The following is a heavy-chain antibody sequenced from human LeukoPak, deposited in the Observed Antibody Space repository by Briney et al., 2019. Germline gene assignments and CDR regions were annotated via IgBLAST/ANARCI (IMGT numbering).Heavy chain of an antibody. V-gene: IGHV3-30-3*01. CDR2: ISYDGSNK. Sequence: GGSLRLSCAASGFTFSSYAMHWVRQAPGKGLEWVAVISYDGSNKYYADSVKGRFTISRDNSKNTLYLQMNSLRAEDTAVYYCARSSGYSSSWPFNYYYYGMDVWGQGTTVTVSS. J-gene: IGHJ6*02. CDR1: GFTFSSYA. CDR3: ARSSGYSSSWPFNYYYYGMDV. D-gene: IGHD6-13*01.